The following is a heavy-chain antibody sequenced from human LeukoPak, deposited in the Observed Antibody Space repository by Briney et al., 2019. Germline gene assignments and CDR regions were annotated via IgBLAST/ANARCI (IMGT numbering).Heavy chain of an antibody. V-gene: IGHV4-34*01. Sequence: SETLSLTCAVYGGSFSGYYWSWIRQPPGKGLEWIGEINHSGSTNYNPSLKSRVTISVDTSKNHFSLSLSSVTAADTAIYYCARLRRYSYGDYDYWGQGTLVPVSS. CDR2: INHSGST. CDR1: GGSFSGYY. J-gene: IGHJ4*02. D-gene: IGHD5-18*01. CDR3: ARLRRYSYGDYDY.